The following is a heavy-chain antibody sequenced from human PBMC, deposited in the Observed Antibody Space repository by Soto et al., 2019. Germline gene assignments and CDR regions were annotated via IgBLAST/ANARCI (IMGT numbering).Heavy chain of an antibody. D-gene: IGHD1-26*01. CDR2: VSSSGGST. CDR1: GFTFSSKA. J-gene: IGHJ4*02. CDR3: AKASDSGNYFPFDY. V-gene: IGHV3-23*01. Sequence: EVQLLESGGGLVQPGGSLRVSCAASGFTFSSKAMSWVRQAPGKGLEWVSSVSSSGGSTYYADSVKGRFTISRDNSKNTLYLQMNSLRAEDTAVYYCAKASDSGNYFPFDYWGQGTLVTVSS.